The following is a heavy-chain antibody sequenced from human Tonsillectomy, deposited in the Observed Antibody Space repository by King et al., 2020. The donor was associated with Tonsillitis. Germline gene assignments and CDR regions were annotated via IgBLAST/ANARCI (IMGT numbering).Heavy chain of an antibody. J-gene: IGHJ3*01. D-gene: IGHD2/OR15-2a*01. CDR1: GGSISSYH. Sequence: QLQESGPGLVKPSETLSLTCTVSGGSISSYHWSWIRQPPGKGLEWIGYIFDNGNTNYNPSLKSRVTMSVDTSKNQFSLRLRSVTAADTAGYYCARGPXGXNLLFHVGGQXTMVTVS. CDR3: ARGPXGXNLLFHV. CDR2: IFDNGNT. V-gene: IGHV4-59*01.